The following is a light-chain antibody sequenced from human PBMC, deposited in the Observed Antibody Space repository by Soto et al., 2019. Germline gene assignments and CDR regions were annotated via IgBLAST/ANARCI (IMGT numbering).Light chain of an antibody. Sequence: EIVLTQSPATLSLSPGERATLSCRASQSVSSYLAWYQKKPGQAPRLLIYDASNRATGIPARFSGSGSATDFTISISSLGPEDFAVYYCQQRSVFGPGTKVDIK. CDR3: QQRSV. V-gene: IGKV3-11*01. CDR1: QSVSSY. J-gene: IGKJ3*01. CDR2: DAS.